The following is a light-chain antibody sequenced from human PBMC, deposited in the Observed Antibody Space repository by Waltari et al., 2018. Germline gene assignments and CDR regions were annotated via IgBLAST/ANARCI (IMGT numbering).Light chain of an antibody. CDR2: QDT. CDR1: ILGNKY. V-gene: IGLV3-1*01. CDR3: QALGTGAWL. Sequence: SYELTQPPSVSVSPGQTASITCSGDILGNKYASWYKQKPGQTPLLVIYQDTKRPSEVPERFSGPKSANASTLTITGTQAVDEADYYCQALGTGAWLFGGGTKLTIL. J-gene: IGLJ3*02.